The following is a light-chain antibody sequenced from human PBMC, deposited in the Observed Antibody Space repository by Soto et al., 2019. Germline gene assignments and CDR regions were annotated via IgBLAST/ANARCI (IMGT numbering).Light chain of an antibody. CDR1: QDISNY. CDR2: DAS. CDR3: QQYDNLPLS. J-gene: IGKJ1*01. V-gene: IGKV1-33*01. Sequence: DIQMTQSSSSLSASVGDRVTITCQASQDISNYLNWYQQKPGKAPKLLIYDASNLETGVPSRFSGSGSGTDFTFTISSLQPEDIATYYCQQYDNLPLSFGQGTKVEIK.